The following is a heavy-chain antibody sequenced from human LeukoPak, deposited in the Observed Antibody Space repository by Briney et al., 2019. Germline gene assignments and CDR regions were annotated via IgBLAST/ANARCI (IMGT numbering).Heavy chain of an antibody. Sequence: GGSLTLSCAASGFTFSSYAMSWVRQAPGKGLEWVSVINDSGGSTYYADSVRGRFTISRGNSKNTMYLQMNSLRAEDTAVYYCATSGFGSGSYYAAFDYWGRGTLVTVSS. CDR3: ATSGFGSGSYYAAFDY. V-gene: IGHV3-23*01. J-gene: IGHJ4*02. D-gene: IGHD3-10*01. CDR1: GFTFSSYA. CDR2: INDSGGST.